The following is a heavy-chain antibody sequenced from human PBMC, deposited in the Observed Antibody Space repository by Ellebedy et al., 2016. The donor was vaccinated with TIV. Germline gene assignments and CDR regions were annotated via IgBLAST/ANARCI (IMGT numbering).Heavy chain of an antibody. CDR1: GLIVTHAS. CDR3: NTGWAYDD. Sequence: GGSLRLXCEASGLIVTHASMTWVRQAPGKGLEWIGRIQSRSEGGTAAYAAPVQDRFIISRDESENKLFLQMHSLRTEDTGVYYCNTGWAYDDWGQGTRVTVSS. J-gene: IGHJ3*01. V-gene: IGHV3-15*05. CDR2: IQSRSEGGTA.